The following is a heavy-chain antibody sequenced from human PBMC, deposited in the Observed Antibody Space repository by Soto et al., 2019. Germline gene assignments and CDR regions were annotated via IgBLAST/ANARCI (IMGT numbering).Heavy chain of an antibody. CDR1: GYTFTSYD. CDR3: ARVAYSGYDLVPYSFDY. Sequence: ASVKVSCKASGYTFTSYDINWVRQATGQGLEWMGWMNPNSGNTGYAQKFQGRVTMTRNTSISTAYMELSSLRSEDTAVYYCARVAYSGYDLVPYSFDYWGQGTLVTVSS. V-gene: IGHV1-8*01. CDR2: MNPNSGNT. D-gene: IGHD5-12*01. J-gene: IGHJ4*02.